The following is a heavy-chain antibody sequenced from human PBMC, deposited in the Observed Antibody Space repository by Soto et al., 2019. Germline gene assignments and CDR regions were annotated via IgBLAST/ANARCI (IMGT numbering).Heavy chain of an antibody. J-gene: IGHJ4*02. V-gene: IGHV3-48*02. D-gene: IGHD3-9*01. CDR1: GFTFSSYS. CDR3: ARDPTDILTGPGYFDY. Sequence: PGGSLRLSCAASGFTFSSYSMNWVRQAPGKGLEWVSYISSSSSTIYYADSVKGRFTISRDNAKNSLYLQMNSLRDEDTAVYYCARDPTDILTGPGYFDYWGQGTLVTVSS. CDR2: ISSSSSTI.